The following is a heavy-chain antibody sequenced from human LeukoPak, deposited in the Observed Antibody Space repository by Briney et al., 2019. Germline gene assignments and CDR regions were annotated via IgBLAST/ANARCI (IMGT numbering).Heavy chain of an antibody. CDR2: IYTSGTT. J-gene: IGHJ4*02. D-gene: IGHD3-16*01. V-gene: IGHV4-61*02. Sequence: SETLSFTCTVSGDSISSGSYYWSWIRQPAGEGLEWIGRIYTSGTTTYNPSLKSRVTISLDTSKNQFSLKLTSVTAADSAVYYCARGGGEDPYYFDYWGQGTLVTVSS. CDR3: ARGGGEDPYYFDY. CDR1: GDSISSGSYY.